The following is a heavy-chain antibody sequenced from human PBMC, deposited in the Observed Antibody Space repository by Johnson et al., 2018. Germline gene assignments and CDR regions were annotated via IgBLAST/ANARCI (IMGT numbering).Heavy chain of an antibody. J-gene: IGHJ3*02. Sequence: VQLQESGGGLLHPGGSLRLSCTASAFTFSTYSMNWFRQAPGKGLEWVSYIRGRSVFIFYAASVKGRFTISRDNAKNSLSLQMNSLREEDTAVYYCARDKSYAFDIWGQGTMVTVSS. V-gene: IGHV3-48*02. CDR1: AFTFSTYS. CDR3: ARDKSYAFDI. CDR2: IRGRSVFI.